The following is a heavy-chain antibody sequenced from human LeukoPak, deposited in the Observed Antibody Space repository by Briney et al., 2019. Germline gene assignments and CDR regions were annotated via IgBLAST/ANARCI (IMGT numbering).Heavy chain of an antibody. CDR1: GGSISSGGYY. D-gene: IGHD5-24*01. CDR2: IYYSGST. J-gene: IGHJ4*02. Sequence: PSQTLSLTCTVSGGSISSGGYYWSWIRQHPGKGLEWIGYIYYSGSTNYNPSLKSRVTISVDTSKNQFSLKLSSVTAADTAVYYCARGRRGHEGMATINASKYYFDYWGQGTLVTVSS. V-gene: IGHV4-31*03. CDR3: ARGRRGHEGMATINASKYYFDY.